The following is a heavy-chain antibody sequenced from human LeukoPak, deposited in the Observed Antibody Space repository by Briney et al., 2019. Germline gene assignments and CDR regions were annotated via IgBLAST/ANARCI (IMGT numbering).Heavy chain of an antibody. D-gene: IGHD4-17*01. V-gene: IGHV1-2*02. Sequence: GASVKVSCKASGYTFTGYYMHWVRQAPGQGLEWMGWINPSSGGTNYAQKFQGRVTMTRDTSISTAYMELSRLRSDDTAVYYCARGRGTVTILGYYYYMDVWGKGTTVTVSS. CDR2: INPSSGGT. CDR1: GYTFTGYY. J-gene: IGHJ6*03. CDR3: ARGRGTVTILGYYYYMDV.